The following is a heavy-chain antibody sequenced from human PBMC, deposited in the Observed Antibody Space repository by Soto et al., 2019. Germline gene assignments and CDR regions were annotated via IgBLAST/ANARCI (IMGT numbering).Heavy chain of an antibody. CDR3: ALDLSWFDP. J-gene: IGHJ5*02. CDR2: IIPIFGAA. Sequence: WASVKVSCKASGGTFSSYAISWVRQAPGQGLEWMGGIIPIFGAANYAQMFQGRVTITADKSTSTAYMELSSLRSEDTAVYYCALDLSWFDPWGQGTLVTV. V-gene: IGHV1-69*06. CDR1: GGTFSSYA.